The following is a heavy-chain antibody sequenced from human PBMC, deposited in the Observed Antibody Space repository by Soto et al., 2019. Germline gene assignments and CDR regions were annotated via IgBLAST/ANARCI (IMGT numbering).Heavy chain of an antibody. CDR2: ISYDGSNK. Sequence: QVQLVESGGGVVQPGRSLRLSCAASGFTFSSYGMHWVRQDPGKGLEWVAVISYDGSNKYYADSVKGRFTISRDNSKNTLYLQMNSLRAEDTAVYYCAKDHRYSGYDPFADQGYNRYSYDYWGQGTLVTVSS. CDR1: GFTFSSYG. J-gene: IGHJ4*02. CDR3: AKDHRYSGYDPFADQGYNRYSYDY. V-gene: IGHV3-30*18. D-gene: IGHD5-12*01.